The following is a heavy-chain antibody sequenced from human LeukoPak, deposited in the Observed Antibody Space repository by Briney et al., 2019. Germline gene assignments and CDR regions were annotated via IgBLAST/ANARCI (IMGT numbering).Heavy chain of an antibody. Sequence: PGGSLRLSCAASGFSFSTSPMSWVRQPPGKGLEWVSAMNNGPGATFYRDSVRGRFTISRDDSKSTLYLQMNSLRAEDTAVYYCAREISSWHQTEGRFDPWGQGTLVTVSS. CDR1: GFSFSTSP. V-gene: IGHV3-23*01. J-gene: IGHJ5*02. CDR2: MNNGPGAT. D-gene: IGHD6-13*01. CDR3: AREISSWHQTEGRFDP.